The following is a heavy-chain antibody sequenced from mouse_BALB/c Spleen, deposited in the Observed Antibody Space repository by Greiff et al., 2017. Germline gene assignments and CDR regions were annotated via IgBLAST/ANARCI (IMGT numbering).Heavy chain of an antibody. D-gene: IGHD2-14*01. V-gene: IGHV3-2*02. CDR3: ERYRYDEDLDY. J-gene: IGHJ2*01. CDR2: ISYSGST. Sequence: EVQLQESGPGLVKPSQSLSLTCTVTGYSITSDYAWNWIRQFPGNKLEWMGYISYSGSTSYNPSLKSRISITRDTSKNQFFLQLNSVTTADTATYYCERYRYDEDLDYGGQGTTLTVSS. CDR1: GYSITSDYA.